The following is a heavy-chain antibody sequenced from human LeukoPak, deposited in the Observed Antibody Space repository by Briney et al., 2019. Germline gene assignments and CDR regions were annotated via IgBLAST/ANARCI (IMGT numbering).Heavy chain of an antibody. V-gene: IGHV4-39*01. D-gene: IGHD1-26*01. CDR3: ARGFSGGATTPKGPPDY. J-gene: IGHJ4*02. Sequence: SETLSLTCTVSGGSIISSTYFWVWIRQPPGKGLEWIGSIYYSGSTYYNPSLKSRVTIYVDTSNIQFSLKLNSVTAADTAVYYCARGFSGGATTPKGPPDYWGQGTLVTVSS. CDR2: IYYSGST. CDR1: GGSIISSTYF.